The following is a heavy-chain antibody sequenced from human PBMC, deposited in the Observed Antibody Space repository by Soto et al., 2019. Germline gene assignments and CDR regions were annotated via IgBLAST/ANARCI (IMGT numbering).Heavy chain of an antibody. CDR3: ARGTKYYYKGMDV. J-gene: IGHJ6*02. CDR1: DYSISSGYD. V-gene: IGHV4-38-2*01. CDR2: IYHSGGT. Sequence: PSETLSLTSAVSDYSISSGYDWGWIRQPPGKGLEWIGNIYHSGGTYYNPSLKSRVTISVDTSKNQFSLKLSSVTAADTAVYYCARGTKYYYKGMDVWGQGTTVTVSS.